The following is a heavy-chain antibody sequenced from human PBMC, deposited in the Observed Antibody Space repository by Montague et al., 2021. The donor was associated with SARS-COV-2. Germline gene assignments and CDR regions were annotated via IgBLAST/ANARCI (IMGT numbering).Heavy chain of an antibody. CDR1: GGSISSYY. V-gene: IGHV4-59*01. J-gene: IGHJ4*02. Sequence: SETLSLTCTVSGGSISSYYWSWIRQPPGKGLKWIGYIYYSGSTNYNPSLKSRVTISVDTSKNQFSLKLGSVTAADTAVYYCARVFPRWLQFDPYFDYWGQGTLVTVSS. CDR2: IYYSGST. CDR3: ARVFPRWLQFDPYFDY. D-gene: IGHD5-24*01.